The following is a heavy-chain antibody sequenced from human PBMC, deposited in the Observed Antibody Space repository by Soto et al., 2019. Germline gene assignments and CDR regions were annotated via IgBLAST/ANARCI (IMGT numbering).Heavy chain of an antibody. V-gene: IGHV1-18*01. Sequence: VQLVQSGGEVKKPGASVKVSCKASGYTFTDYGITWVRQAPGQGLEWMGWISAYTGNTNYAQKVQGRVTMSTEPSTSPAYLELRSLRSDDTAVYYCARGPESRSTAYFDYWGQGTLVTVSS. J-gene: IGHJ4*02. CDR1: GYTFTDYG. D-gene: IGHD1-26*01. CDR3: ARGPESRSTAYFDY. CDR2: ISAYTGNT.